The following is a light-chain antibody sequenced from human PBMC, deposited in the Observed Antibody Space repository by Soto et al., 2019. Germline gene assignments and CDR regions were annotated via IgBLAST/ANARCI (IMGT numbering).Light chain of an antibody. Sequence: DIQMTQSPSTLSASVGDRVTITCRASQSISSWLAWYQHKPGKAPKLLIHKASSLESGVPSRFSGSGSVTEFTLTISSLQPDDFATYYCQQYNSYSPTFGQGTKVEIK. CDR3: QQYNSYSPT. V-gene: IGKV1-5*03. CDR2: KAS. J-gene: IGKJ1*01. CDR1: QSISSW.